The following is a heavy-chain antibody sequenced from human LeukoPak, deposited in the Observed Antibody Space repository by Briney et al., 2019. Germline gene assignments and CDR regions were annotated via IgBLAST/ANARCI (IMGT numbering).Heavy chain of an antibody. CDR1: NYSFPSYG. CDR2: INPYNGNT. Sequence: ASVKVSCKASNYSFPSYGISWVRQAPGQGLEWLGWINPYNGNTNSAQILQGRVTLTTDSSTTTAYMELRSLRSDDTAVYYCAREISGYDFWSGYQPFDYWGQGTLVTVSS. D-gene: IGHD3-3*01. V-gene: IGHV1-18*01. CDR3: AREISGYDFWSGYQPFDY. J-gene: IGHJ4*02.